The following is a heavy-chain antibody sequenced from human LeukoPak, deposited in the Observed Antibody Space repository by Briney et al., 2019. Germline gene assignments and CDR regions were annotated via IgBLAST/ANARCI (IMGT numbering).Heavy chain of an antibody. CDR3: ARGIRGSDPDY. Sequence: GGSLRLSCAASGFTFSDYYMTWIRQAPGKGLEWVSYISSTDTTYYADSVKGRFAFSRDNAKNSLFLQMHSLRAEDTAVYYCARGIRGSDPDYWGQGTLLTVSS. CDR1: GFTFSDYY. CDR2: ISSTDTT. J-gene: IGHJ4*02. V-gene: IGHV3-11*01. D-gene: IGHD5-12*01.